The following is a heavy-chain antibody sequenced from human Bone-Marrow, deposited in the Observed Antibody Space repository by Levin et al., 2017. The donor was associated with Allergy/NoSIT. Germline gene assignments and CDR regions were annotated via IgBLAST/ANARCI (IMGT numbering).Heavy chain of an antibody. D-gene: IGHD2-15*01. CDR3: ARGRGGSGGRCYSLQPDNWFDP. Sequence: SETLSLTCAVYGGSFSGYYWSWIRQPPGKGLEWIGEINHSGSTNYYPSLKSRLIILVDTSKNQFSLMQSSGTAADTAVYYCARGRGGSGGRCYSLQPDNWFDPRGKGTLVTVSA. J-gene: IGHJ5*02. CDR1: GGSFSGYY. V-gene: IGHV4-34*01. CDR2: INHSGST.